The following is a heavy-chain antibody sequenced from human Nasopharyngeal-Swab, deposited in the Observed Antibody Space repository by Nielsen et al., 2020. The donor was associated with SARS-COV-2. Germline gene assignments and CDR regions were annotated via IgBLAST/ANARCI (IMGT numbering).Heavy chain of an antibody. Sequence: GSLRLSCTVSGGSISSYYWSWIRQPAGKGLEWIGRIYTSGSTNYNPSLKSRVTMSVDTSKNQFSLKLSSVTAADTAVYYCARESLHYYGSGSYYNVLDYWGQGTLVTVS. CDR1: GGSISSYY. CDR3: ARESLHYYGSGSYYNVLDY. CDR2: IYTSGST. D-gene: IGHD3-10*01. V-gene: IGHV4-4*07. J-gene: IGHJ4*02.